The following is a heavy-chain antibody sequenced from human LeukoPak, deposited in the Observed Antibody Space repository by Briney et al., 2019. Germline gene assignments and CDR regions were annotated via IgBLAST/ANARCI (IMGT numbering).Heavy chain of an antibody. CDR3: ARGVVITHFYYYYYYMDV. CDR2: IIPIFGTA. Sequence: SVKVSCKASGGTFSSYAISWVRQAPGQGLKWMGGIIPIFGTANYAQKFQGRVTITTDESTSTAYMELSSLRSEDTAVYYCARGVVITHFYYYYYYMDVWGKGTTVTVSS. D-gene: IGHD3-22*01. J-gene: IGHJ6*03. V-gene: IGHV1-69*05. CDR1: GGTFSSYA.